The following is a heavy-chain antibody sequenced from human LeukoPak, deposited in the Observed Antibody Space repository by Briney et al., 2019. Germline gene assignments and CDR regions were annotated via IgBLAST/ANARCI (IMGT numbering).Heavy chain of an antibody. CDR1: GYSFTSYW. CDR2: IYPGDSDT. Sequence: GESLQISCKGSGYSFTSYWIGWVRQMPGKGLEWMGIIYPGDSDTRYSPSFQGQVTISADKSISTAYLQWSSLKASDTAMYYCARSPSSGWPNTDYYYYGMDVWGQGTTVTVSS. CDR3: ARSPSSGWPNTDYYYYGMDV. V-gene: IGHV5-51*01. J-gene: IGHJ6*02. D-gene: IGHD6-19*01.